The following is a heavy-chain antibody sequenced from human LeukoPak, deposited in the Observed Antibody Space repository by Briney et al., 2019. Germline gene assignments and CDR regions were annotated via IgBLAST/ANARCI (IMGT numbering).Heavy chain of an antibody. D-gene: IGHD3-22*01. Sequence: GGSLRLSCAASGFTFSSYAMSWVRQAPGKGLEWVSAISGSGGSTYYADSVKGRFTISRDNSKNTLYLQMNSLRVEDTAVYYCATLPYYYDSSGSYYFDYWGQGTLVTVSS. V-gene: IGHV3-23*01. CDR3: ATLPYYYDSSGSYYFDY. CDR1: GFTFSSYA. CDR2: ISGSGGST. J-gene: IGHJ4*02.